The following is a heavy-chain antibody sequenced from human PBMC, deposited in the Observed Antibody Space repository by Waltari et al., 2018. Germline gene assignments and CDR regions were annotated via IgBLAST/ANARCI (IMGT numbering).Heavy chain of an antibody. CDR2: IYHSGST. D-gene: IGHD3-16*01. Sequence: LVKPSETLSLTCAVSGYSISSGYYWGWIRQPPGKGLEWIGNIYHSGSTYYNPSLKSRVTISVDTSKNQFSLKLSSVTAADTAVYYCARHVYTTLDYWGQGTLVTVSS. CDR1: GYSISSGYY. J-gene: IGHJ4*02. CDR3: ARHVYTTLDY. V-gene: IGHV4-38-2*01.